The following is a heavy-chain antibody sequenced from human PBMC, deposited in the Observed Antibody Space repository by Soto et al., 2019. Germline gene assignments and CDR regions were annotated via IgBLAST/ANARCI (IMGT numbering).Heavy chain of an antibody. CDR3: SRAGVVGDPGYFDY. V-gene: IGHV4-4*02. J-gene: IGHJ4*02. Sequence: QVQLQESGPGLVKPSGTLSLTCAVSGGSISSSNWWSWVRQPPGQGLEWIGENYHSGSTHYNPSLKSLVPISVDKHKKQFSLKLSSVTAADTAVYYWSRAGVVGDPGYFDYWGQGTLVTVSS. D-gene: IGHD1-26*01. CDR1: GGSISSSNW. CDR2: NYHSGST.